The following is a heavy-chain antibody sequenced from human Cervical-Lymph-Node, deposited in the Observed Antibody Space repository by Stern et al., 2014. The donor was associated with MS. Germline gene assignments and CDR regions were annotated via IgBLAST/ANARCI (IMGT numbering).Heavy chain of an antibody. Sequence: VQLVESGAEVKKGGESLKISCKTSGYSFTSYWFAWVRQMPGKGLEWMGIIFPDDSDTRYSPSFQGQVSISADKSSSTAYLQWSSLKASDTATYYCARIAVAGSFDYWGQGAPVTVSS. CDR2: IFPDDSDT. J-gene: IGHJ4*02. D-gene: IGHD6-19*01. CDR3: ARIAVAGSFDY. V-gene: IGHV5-51*01. CDR1: GYSFTSYW.